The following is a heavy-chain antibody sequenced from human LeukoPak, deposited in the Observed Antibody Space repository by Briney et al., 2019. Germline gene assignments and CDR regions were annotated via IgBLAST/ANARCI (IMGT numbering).Heavy chain of an antibody. CDR1: GFTLSYYG. CDR3: AKDGYCSGGSCYPKHFDY. Sequence: PGGSLRLSCAASGFTLSYYGMHWVRQAPGKGLERVAFIENDESDKYYADSVKGRFTISRDNSKNTLYLQMNSLRAEDTAVYYCAKDGYCSGGSCYPKHFDYWGQGTLVTVSS. CDR2: IENDESDK. V-gene: IGHV3-30*02. D-gene: IGHD2-15*01. J-gene: IGHJ4*02.